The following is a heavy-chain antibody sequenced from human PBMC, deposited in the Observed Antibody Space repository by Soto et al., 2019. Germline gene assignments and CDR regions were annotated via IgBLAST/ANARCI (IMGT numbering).Heavy chain of an antibody. CDR1: GGSVNNISDY. CDR2: IYYSGSA. V-gene: IGHV4-61*01. CDR3: AHSRNYYGMDV. Sequence: SETLSLTCTVSGGSVNNISDYWSWVRQPPGKGLEWIGYIYYSGSADYNPSLGSRVTISLDTSKNQFSLKLSSVTTADTAVYYCAHSRNYYGMDVWGQGTTVTVSS. D-gene: IGHD6-13*01. J-gene: IGHJ6*02.